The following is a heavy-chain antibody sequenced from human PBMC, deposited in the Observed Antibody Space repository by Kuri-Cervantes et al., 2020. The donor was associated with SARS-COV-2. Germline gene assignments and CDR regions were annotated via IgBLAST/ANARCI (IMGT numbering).Heavy chain of an antibody. Sequence: SETLSLTCTVSGGSVSSGSYYWSWIRQPPGKGLEWIGYIYYSGSTNYNPPLKSRVTISVDTSKNQFSLKLSSVTAADTAVYYCARQLDWNDVGWFDPWGQGTLVTVSS. CDR3: ARQLDWNDVGWFDP. CDR1: GGSVSSGSYY. V-gene: IGHV4-61*01. D-gene: IGHD1-1*01. J-gene: IGHJ5*02. CDR2: IYYSGST.